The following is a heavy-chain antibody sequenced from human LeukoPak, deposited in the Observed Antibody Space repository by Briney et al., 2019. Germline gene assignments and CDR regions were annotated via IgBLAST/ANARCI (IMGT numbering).Heavy chain of an antibody. CDR1: GYTFTSYD. V-gene: IGHV1-8*03. J-gene: IGHJ4*02. Sequence: GASVKVSCKASGYTFTSYDINWVRQATGHGLEWIGWMNPNSCNTGYAQKFQGRVTINRNTAISTAYMELSSLRSEDTAVYYCARVLRTSCYTPLGYWGQGTLVTVSS. CDR2: MNPNSCNT. CDR3: ARVLRTSCYTPLGY. D-gene: IGHD2-2*02.